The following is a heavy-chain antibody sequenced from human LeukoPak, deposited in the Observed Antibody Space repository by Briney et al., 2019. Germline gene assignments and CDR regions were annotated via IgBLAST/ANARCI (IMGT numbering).Heavy chain of an antibody. CDR3: AGVPNTAIPDYYMDV. V-gene: IGHV3-20*04. CDR2: INWNGGST. Sequence: GGSLRLSCAASGFTFDDYGMSWVRQAPGKGLEWVSGINWNGGSTGYADSVKGRFTISRDNAKNSLYLQMNSLRAEDTALYYCAGVPNTAIPDYYMDVWGKGATVTVSS. D-gene: IGHD5-18*01. CDR1: GFTFDDYG. J-gene: IGHJ6*03.